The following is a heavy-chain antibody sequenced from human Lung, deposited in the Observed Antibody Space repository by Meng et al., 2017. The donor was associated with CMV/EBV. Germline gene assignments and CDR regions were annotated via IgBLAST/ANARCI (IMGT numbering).Heavy chain of an antibody. D-gene: IGHD2-2*01. CDR2: ISWDGGST. CDR1: GFTFDDYT. CDR3: AKEGRYCSSTSCFYYFDY. J-gene: IGHJ4*02. Sequence: GESLKISCAASGFTFDDYTMHWVRQAPGKGLEWVSLISWDGGSTYYADSVKGRFTISRDNSKNSLYLQMNSLRTEDTALYYCAKEGRYCSSTSCFYYFDYWXQGTLVTVSS. V-gene: IGHV3-43*01.